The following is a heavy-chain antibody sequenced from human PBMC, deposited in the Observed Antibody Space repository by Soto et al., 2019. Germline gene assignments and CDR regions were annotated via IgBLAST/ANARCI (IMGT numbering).Heavy chain of an antibody. CDR1: GDSVSSGGYS. Sequence: QLQLQESGSGLVKPSQTLSLTCAVSGDSVSSGGYSWSWIRQPPGKGLEWIGYISHTGSTYYNPSLKSRVTLSVDRSKNQFSLNLSSVTAADTAMYYCASTPPGSGDYAYWGQGTLVTVSS. D-gene: IGHD4-17*01. CDR2: ISHTGST. CDR3: ASTPPGSGDYAY. V-gene: IGHV4-30-2*01. J-gene: IGHJ4*02.